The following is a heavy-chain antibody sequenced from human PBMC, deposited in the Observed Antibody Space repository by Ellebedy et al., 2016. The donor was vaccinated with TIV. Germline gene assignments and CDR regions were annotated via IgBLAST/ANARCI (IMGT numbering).Heavy chain of an antibody. Sequence: PGGSLRLSCAASELTFSGYAMHWVRQAPGKGLEWVAVISYDGTHTYYTDSVKGRFIISRDNSKNTLYLQMTSLRAEDTAIYYCARDSRRWLVTGFWNEIDYWGQGTLVTVSS. J-gene: IGHJ4*02. CDR3: ARDSRRWLVTGFWNEIDY. D-gene: IGHD1-1*01. CDR2: ISYDGTHT. V-gene: IGHV3-30*10. CDR1: ELTFSGYA.